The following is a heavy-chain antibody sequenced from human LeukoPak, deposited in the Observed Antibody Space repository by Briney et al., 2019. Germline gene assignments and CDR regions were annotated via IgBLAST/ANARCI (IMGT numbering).Heavy chain of an antibody. CDR2: ISSSGSTI. V-gene: IGHV3-11*01. CDR1: GFTFSDHY. Sequence: PGGSLRLSCAASGFTFSDHYMDWVRQAPGKGLEWVSYISSSGSTIYYADSVKGRFTISRDNAKNSLYLQMNSLRAEDMALYYCAKFHSSGSVGGRDYFDYWGQGTLVTVSS. J-gene: IGHJ4*02. CDR3: AKFHSSGSVGGRDYFDY. D-gene: IGHD6-19*01.